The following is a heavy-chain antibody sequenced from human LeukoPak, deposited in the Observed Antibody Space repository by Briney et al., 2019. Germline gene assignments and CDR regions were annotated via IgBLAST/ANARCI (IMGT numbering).Heavy chain of an antibody. D-gene: IGHD3-9*01. Sequence: GGSLRLSCAASGFTFSSYWMHWVRHAPGKGLVWVSHINSDGSSTSYADSVKGRFTISRDNAKNTLYLQMNSLRAEDTAVYYCARDPTYDILTGYTDYWGQGTLVTVSS. CDR2: INSDGSST. V-gene: IGHV3-74*01. J-gene: IGHJ4*02. CDR1: GFTFSSYW. CDR3: ARDPTYDILTGYTDY.